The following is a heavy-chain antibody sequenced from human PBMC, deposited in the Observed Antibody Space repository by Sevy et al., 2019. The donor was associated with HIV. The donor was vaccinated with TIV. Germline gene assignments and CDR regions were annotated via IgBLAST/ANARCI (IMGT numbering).Heavy chain of an antibody. CDR3: VREGVDSWSGPVDFYYGMDV. CDR1: EFTFSRYL. V-gene: IGHV3-74*01. CDR2: PKHDGSST. Sequence: GGSLRLSCAASEFTFSRYLMHWVRRAPGKGLVWVAQPKHDGSSTAYADSVKGRFTISRDNAKNTVYQQMNSLRADDTAVYYCVREGVDSWSGPVDFYYGMDVWGQGATVTVSS. J-gene: IGHJ6*02. D-gene: IGHD3-3*01.